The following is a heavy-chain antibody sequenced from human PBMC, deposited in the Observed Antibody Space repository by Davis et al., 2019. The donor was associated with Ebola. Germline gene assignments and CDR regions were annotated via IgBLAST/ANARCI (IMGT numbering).Heavy chain of an antibody. CDR3: ARGRPGGYCSSTSCYRRYFDL. Sequence: PSETLSLTCAVSGGSISSGGYSWSWIRQPPGKGLEWIGYIYHSGSTYYNPSLKSRVTISVDTSKNQFSLKLSSVTAADTAVYYCARGRPGGYCSSTSCYRRYFDLWGRGTLVTVSS. CDR1: GGSISSGGYS. V-gene: IGHV4-30-2*01. CDR2: IYHSGST. J-gene: IGHJ2*01. D-gene: IGHD2-2*01.